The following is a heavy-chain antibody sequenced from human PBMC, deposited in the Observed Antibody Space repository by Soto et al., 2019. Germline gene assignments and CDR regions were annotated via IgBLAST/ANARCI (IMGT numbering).Heavy chain of an antibody. Sequence: LSLTCTVSGGSISSSSYYWGWIRQPPGKGLEWIGSIYYSGSTYYNPSLKSRVTISVDTSKNQFSLKLSSVTAADTAVYYCASEIRFSEWSSYGMDVWGQGTTVTVSS. D-gene: IGHD3-3*01. CDR1: GGSISSSSYY. V-gene: IGHV4-39*01. CDR2: IYYSGST. CDR3: ASEIRFSEWSSYGMDV. J-gene: IGHJ6*02.